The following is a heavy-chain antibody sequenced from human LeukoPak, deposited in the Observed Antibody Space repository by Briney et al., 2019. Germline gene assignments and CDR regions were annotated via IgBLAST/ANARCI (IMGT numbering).Heavy chain of an antibody. V-gene: IGHV3-7*01. J-gene: IGHJ4*02. CDR1: GFTFSNYW. CDR2: TSPNGRDT. D-gene: IGHD3-16*01. Sequence: GGSLRLSCAASGFTFSNYWMSWFRRAPGTGLQWVAHTSPNGRDTYYVDSVKGRFIISRDNPKNSLYLQMNSLRAEDTAVYYCAGWGSDFNYWGQGTLVTVSS. CDR3: AGWGSDFNY.